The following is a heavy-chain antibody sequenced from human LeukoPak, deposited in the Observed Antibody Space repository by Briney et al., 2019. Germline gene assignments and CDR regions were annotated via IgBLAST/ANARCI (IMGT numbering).Heavy chain of an antibody. Sequence: SETLSLTCTVPGGSISSYYWSWIRQPPGKGLEWIGYIYYSGSTYYNSSLKSRVTISVDTSKNQFSLKLSSVTAADTAVYYCARGTPIYDFIDYWGQGTLVTVSS. D-gene: IGHD3-3*01. CDR3: ARGTPIYDFIDY. J-gene: IGHJ4*02. CDR2: IYYSGST. V-gene: IGHV4-59*01. CDR1: GGSISSYY.